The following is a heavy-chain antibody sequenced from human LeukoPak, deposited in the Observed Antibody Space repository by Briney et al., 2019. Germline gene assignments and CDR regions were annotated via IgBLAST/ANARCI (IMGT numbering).Heavy chain of an antibody. Sequence: PGGSLRLSCAASGFIVSSNYMSWVRQAPGKGLEWVSVIYSGGSTYYADSVKGRFTIPRDNSKNTLYLQMNSLRAEDTAVYYCARQPRYSGYATFDYWGQGTQVTVSS. V-gene: IGHV3-66*04. J-gene: IGHJ4*02. CDR1: GFIVSSNY. D-gene: IGHD5-12*01. CDR3: ARQPRYSGYATFDY. CDR2: IYSGGST.